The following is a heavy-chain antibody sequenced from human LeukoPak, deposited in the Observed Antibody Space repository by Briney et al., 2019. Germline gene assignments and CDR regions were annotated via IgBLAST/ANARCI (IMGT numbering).Heavy chain of an antibody. J-gene: IGHJ4*02. CDR2: ISSSSSTI. V-gene: IGHV3-48*01. D-gene: IGHD5-12*01. CDR1: GFTFSSYS. CDR3: ARASGGVSGYDLYYFDF. Sequence: PGGSLRLSCAASGFTFSSYSMNWVRQAPGKGLEWVSYISSSSSTIYYADSVKGRFTISRDNAKNSLYLQMNSLRAEDTAVYYCARASGGVSGYDLYYFDFWGQGTLVTVSS.